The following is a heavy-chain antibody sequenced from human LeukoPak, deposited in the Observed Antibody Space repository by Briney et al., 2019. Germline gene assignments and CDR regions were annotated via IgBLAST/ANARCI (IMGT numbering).Heavy chain of an antibody. V-gene: IGHV3-23*01. J-gene: IGHJ4*02. Sequence: GGSLRLSCAASGFIFSSYAMSWVRQAPGKGLEWVSAISGSGGSTYYADSVKGRFTISRDNSKNTLYLQMNSLRAEDTAVYYCAKGPRAGGVTLCFDYWGQGTLVTVSS. CDR3: AKGPRAGGVTLCFDY. CDR1: GFIFSSYA. D-gene: IGHD3-16*01. CDR2: ISGSGGST.